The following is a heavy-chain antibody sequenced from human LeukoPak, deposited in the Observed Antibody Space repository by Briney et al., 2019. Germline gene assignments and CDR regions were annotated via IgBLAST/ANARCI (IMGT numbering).Heavy chain of an antibody. J-gene: IGHJ4*02. Sequence: KPSETLSLTCAVYGGSLSGYSWSWIRQPPGKGLEWIGEIDHSGSANSNPSLKSRATISVDTSKNQFSLKLSSVTAADTAVYYCAGPRYDYGEEKSDYWGQGTLVTVSS. CDR2: IDHSGSA. V-gene: IGHV4-34*01. D-gene: IGHD4-17*01. CDR3: AGPRYDYGEEKSDY. CDR1: GGSLSGYS.